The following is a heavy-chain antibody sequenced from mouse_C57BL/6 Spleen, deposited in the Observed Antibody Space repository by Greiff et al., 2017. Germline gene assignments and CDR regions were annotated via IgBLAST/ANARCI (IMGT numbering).Heavy chain of an antibody. J-gene: IGHJ4*01. CDR2: IYPGDGDT. CDR3: ARYGYDSYDMDY. Sequence: QVQLQQSGPELVKPGASVKISCKASGYAFSSSWMNWVKQRPGKGLEWIGRIYPGDGDTNYNGKFKGKATLTADKSSSTAYMQLSSLTSEDSAVYFCARYGYDSYDMDYWGQGTSVTVSS. D-gene: IGHD2-2*01. CDR1: GYAFSSSW. V-gene: IGHV1-82*01.